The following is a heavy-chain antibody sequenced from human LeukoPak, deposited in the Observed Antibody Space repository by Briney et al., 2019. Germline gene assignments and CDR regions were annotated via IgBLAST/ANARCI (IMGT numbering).Heavy chain of an antibody. J-gene: IGHJ3*02. CDR2: IRYDGSNK. CDR3: AKVWSIAARGAFDI. V-gene: IGHV3-30*02. Sequence: GGSLRLSCAASGFTFSSYGMHWVRQAPGKGLEWVAFIRYDGSNKYYADSVKGRFTISRDNSKNTLYLQMNSLRAEDTAVYYCAKVWSIAARGAFDIWGQGTMVTVSS. CDR1: GFTFSSYG. D-gene: IGHD6-6*01.